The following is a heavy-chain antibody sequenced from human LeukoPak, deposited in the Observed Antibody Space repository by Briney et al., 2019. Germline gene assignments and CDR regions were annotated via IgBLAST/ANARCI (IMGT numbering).Heavy chain of an antibody. CDR3: ARSLIVASEDY. J-gene: IGHJ4*02. CDR2: ISASGAVP. D-gene: IGHD3-22*01. CDR1: GFRFDSFY. Sequence: PGGSLRLSCAASGFRFDSFYMGWIRQVPGKGLDYIAFISASGAVPYYAESVKGRFTISRDNAKNSVSLQMNSLSADDTAVYYCARSLIVASEDYWGQGTLVNVSS. V-gene: IGHV3-11*04.